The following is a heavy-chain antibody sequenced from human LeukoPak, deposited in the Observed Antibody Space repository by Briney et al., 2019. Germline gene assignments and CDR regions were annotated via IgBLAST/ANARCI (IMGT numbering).Heavy chain of an antibody. D-gene: IGHD3-22*01. CDR2: IYHSGST. CDR3: ASLTDYYDSSGYST. CDR1: GGSISSSNW. V-gene: IGHV4-4*02. J-gene: IGHJ5*02. Sequence: SGTLSLTCAVSGGSISSSNWWSWVRQPPGKGLEWIGEIYHSGSTNYNPSLKSRVTISVDKSKNQFSLKLSSATAADTAVYYCASLTDYYDSSGYSTWGQGTLVTVSS.